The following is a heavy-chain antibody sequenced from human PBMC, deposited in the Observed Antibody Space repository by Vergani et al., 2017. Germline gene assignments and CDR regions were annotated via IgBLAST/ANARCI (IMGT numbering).Heavy chain of an antibody. CDR3: ARANVDTAMFLDY. J-gene: IGHJ4*02. Sequence: EVQLLESGGGLVQPGGSLRLSCAASGFTFSSYAMSWVRQAPGKGLEWVSAISCSVGSTYYAYSVKGRFTISRDNSKNTLYLQMNSLRAEDTAVYYCARANVDTAMFLDYWGQGPLVTVSS. D-gene: IGHD5-18*01. CDR2: ISCSVGST. CDR1: GFTFSSYA. V-gene: IGHV3-23*01.